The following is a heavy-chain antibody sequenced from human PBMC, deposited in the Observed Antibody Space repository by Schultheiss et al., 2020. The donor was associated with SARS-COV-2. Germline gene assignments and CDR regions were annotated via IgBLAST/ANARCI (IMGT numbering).Heavy chain of an antibody. D-gene: IGHD3-10*01. V-gene: IGHV3-74*01. CDR1: GFTFSSYW. CDR3: ARDHYYGSGSYYKTLYYYYYGMDV. Sequence: GGSLRLSCAASGFTFSSYWMHWVRQAPGKGLVWVSRINSDGSSTSYADSVKGRFTISRDNAKNTLYLQMNSLRAEDTAVYYCARDHYYGSGSYYKTLYYYYYGMDVWGQGTTVTVSS. J-gene: IGHJ6*02. CDR2: INSDGSST.